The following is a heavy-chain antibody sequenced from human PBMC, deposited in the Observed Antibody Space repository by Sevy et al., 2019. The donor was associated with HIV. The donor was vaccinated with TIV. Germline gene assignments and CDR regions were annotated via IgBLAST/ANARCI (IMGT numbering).Heavy chain of an antibody. V-gene: IGHV3-23*01. D-gene: IGHD7-27*01. Sequence: GGSLRLSCAASGFTFSNYAMSWVRQAPGKGLEWVSAISGSGGSTYYADSVKGRFTISRDNSKNTLYLQMNSLRAEDTAVYYCAKGLGRVTYYHYGMDVWGQGTTVTVSS. CDR3: AKGLGRVTYYHYGMDV. CDR2: ISGSGGST. J-gene: IGHJ6*02. CDR1: GFTFSNYA.